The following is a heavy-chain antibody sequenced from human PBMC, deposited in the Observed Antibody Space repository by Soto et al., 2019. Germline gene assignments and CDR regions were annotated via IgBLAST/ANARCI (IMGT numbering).Heavy chain of an antibody. J-gene: IGHJ4*02. V-gene: IGHV3-33*01. D-gene: IGHD3-22*01. CDR1: GFTFSSYG. Sequence: VQLVESGGGVVQPGRSLRLSCAASGFTFSSYGMHWVRQAPGKGLEWVAVIWYDGSNKYYADSVKGRFTISRDNSKNTLYLQMNSLRAEDTAVYYCARAIFEGYYYDSSGYYDYWGQGTLVTVSS. CDR3: ARAIFEGYYYDSSGYYDY. CDR2: IWYDGSNK.